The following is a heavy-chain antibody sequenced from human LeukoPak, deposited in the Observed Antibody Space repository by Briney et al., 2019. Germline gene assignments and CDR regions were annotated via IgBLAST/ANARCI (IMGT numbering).Heavy chain of an antibody. J-gene: IGHJ4*02. CDR3: ARHGETGTIDY. CDR2: VFYNGAT. V-gene: IGHV4-39*01. D-gene: IGHD1-7*01. Sequence: SETLSLTCIVSGGSISSSIYYWAWVRQPPGKGLEWIGTVFYNGATQYSPSLRSRVTISIDTSKNQFSLKLSSVTAADTAVYYCARHGETGTIDYWGQGTLVTVSS. CDR1: GGSISSSIYY.